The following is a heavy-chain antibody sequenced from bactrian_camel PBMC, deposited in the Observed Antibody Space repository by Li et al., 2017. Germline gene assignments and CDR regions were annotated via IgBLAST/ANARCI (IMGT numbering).Heavy chain of an antibody. D-gene: IGHD3*01. J-gene: IGHJ4*01. CDR1: GYSTSGSYC. V-gene: IGHV3S67*01. Sequence: VQLVESGGGSVQAGGSLRLSCQASGYSTSGSYCMGWFRQAPGKEREAVASFDRGGGTSYADSAKGRFTMAQDNAKNTYYLEMNHLKIEGTATYYCSLDSFSLECYSGPTQGTQVTVS. CDR2: FDRGGGT.